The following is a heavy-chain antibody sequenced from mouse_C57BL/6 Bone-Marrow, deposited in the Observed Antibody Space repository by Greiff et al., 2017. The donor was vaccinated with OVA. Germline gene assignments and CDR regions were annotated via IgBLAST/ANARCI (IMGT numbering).Heavy chain of an antibody. Sequence: EVKVVESGGGLVQPKGSLKLSCAASGFTFTTYAMNWVRQAPGKGLEWVARIRSKSNNYATYYADSVKDRFTISRDDSQSMLYLQMNNLKTEDTAMYYCVSQGVRGFAYWGQGTLVTVSA. D-gene: IGHD2-14*01. CDR2: IRSKSNNYAT. CDR1: GFTFTTYA. V-gene: IGHV10-1*02. J-gene: IGHJ3*01. CDR3: VSQGVRGFAY.